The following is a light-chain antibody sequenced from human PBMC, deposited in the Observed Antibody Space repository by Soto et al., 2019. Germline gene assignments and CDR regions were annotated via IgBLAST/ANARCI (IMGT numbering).Light chain of an antibody. CDR3: QQYDNLPLT. Sequence: DLQMTQSPSSLSASVGDRVTITCQASQDISNYLNWYQQKPGKAPTLLIYDASDLETGVPSRFSGSGSGTDFTFTISSLQPEDVATYYCQQYDNLPLTFGPGTKVNI. J-gene: IGKJ3*01. V-gene: IGKV1-33*01. CDR2: DAS. CDR1: QDISNY.